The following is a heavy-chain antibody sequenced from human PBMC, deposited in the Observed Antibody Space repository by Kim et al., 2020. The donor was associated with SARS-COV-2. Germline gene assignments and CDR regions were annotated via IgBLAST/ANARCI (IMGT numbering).Heavy chain of an antibody. CDR2: ITGSADNT. CDR3: ARRSFFDS. J-gene: IGHJ4*02. Sequence: GGSLRLSCAASGFTFASHSMAWVRQAPGKGLEWISTITGSADNTYYADSVKGHFTISRDKSKSTLYLQMNSLRAEDTAIYYCARRSFFDSWGQGTLVTVSS. CDR1: GFTFASHS. V-gene: IGHV3-23*01.